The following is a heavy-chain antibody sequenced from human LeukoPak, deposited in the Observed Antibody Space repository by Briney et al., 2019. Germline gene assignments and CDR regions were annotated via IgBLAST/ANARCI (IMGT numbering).Heavy chain of an antibody. J-gene: IGHJ4*02. Sequence: ASVKVSCKASGYTFTSHDINWVRQATGQGLEWMGWMNPNSGNTGYAQKFQGRVTMTRNTSISTAYMELSSLRSEDTAVYYCARGSNRPGIAVAGTTGDVDYWGQGTLVTVSS. CDR3: ARGSNRPGIAVAGTTGDVDY. D-gene: IGHD6-19*01. CDR2: MNPNSGNT. V-gene: IGHV1-8*01. CDR1: GYTFTSHD.